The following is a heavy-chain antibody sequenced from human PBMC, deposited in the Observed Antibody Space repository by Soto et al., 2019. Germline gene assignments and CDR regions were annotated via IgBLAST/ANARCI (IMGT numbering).Heavy chain of an antibody. V-gene: IGHV5-51*01. CDR1: GYTFTIYW. Sequence: GESLKISCKVSGYTFTIYWIGWVRQMPGKGLEWMGSIFPGDSDTRYTSSFQGQVTISADKSISTAYLQWSSLKASDTAMYYCARLEAAPSLIFDYWGQGTLVTVSS. J-gene: IGHJ4*02. CDR3: ARLEAAPSLIFDY. D-gene: IGHD6-6*01. CDR2: IFPGDSDT.